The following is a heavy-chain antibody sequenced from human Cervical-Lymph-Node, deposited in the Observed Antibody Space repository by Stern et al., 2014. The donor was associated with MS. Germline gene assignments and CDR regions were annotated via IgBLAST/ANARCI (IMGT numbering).Heavy chain of an antibody. CDR1: SGFIGNNY. J-gene: IGHJ4*02. V-gene: IGHV4-59*01. CDR2: LYYSGST. D-gene: IGHD3-16*02. CDR3: ARAGPYDYIWGNFRHRAFYFDS. Sequence: QVQLQESGPGLVKPSETLSLMCSVSSGFIGNNYWSWIRQPPGKGLERIGHLYYSGSTYYNPSLKSRVTISLDTSKNQLSLRLSSVTAADTAVYYCARAGPYDYIWGNFRHRAFYFDSWGQGALVTVSS.